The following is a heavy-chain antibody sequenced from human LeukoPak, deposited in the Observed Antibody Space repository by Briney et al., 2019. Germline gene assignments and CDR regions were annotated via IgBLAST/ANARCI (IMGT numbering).Heavy chain of an antibody. Sequence: GESLKISCKGSGFSFTSDWIGWVRQMPGKGLEWMGIIYPGDSDARYSPSFQGQVTMSADKSISTAYLQWSSLKASDTAMYYCATSPNIVGATGGFWFDPWGQGTLVTVSS. J-gene: IGHJ5*02. CDR3: ATSPNIVGATGGFWFDP. V-gene: IGHV5-51*01. CDR1: GFSFTSDW. CDR2: IYPGDSDA. D-gene: IGHD1-26*01.